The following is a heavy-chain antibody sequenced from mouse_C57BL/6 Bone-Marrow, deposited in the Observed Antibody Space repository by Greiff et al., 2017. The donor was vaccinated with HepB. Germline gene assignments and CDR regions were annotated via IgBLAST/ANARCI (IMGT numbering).Heavy chain of an antibody. CDR2: ISYDGSN. V-gene: IGHV3-6*01. D-gene: IGHD1-1*01. Sequence: ESGPGLVKPSQSLSLTCSVTGYSITSGYYWNWIRQFPGNKLEWMGYISYDGSNNYNPSLKNRISITRDTSKNQFFLKLNSVTTEDTATYYCAREGILRVFAYWGQGTLVTVSA. J-gene: IGHJ3*01. CDR3: AREGILRVFAY. CDR1: GYSITSGYY.